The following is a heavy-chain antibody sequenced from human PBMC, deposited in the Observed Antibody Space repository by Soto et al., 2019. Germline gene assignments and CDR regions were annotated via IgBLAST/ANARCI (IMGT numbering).Heavy chain of an antibody. D-gene: IGHD1-26*01. CDR2: INSDGSSK. CDR3: ARGRSLNWYFDL. J-gene: IGHJ2*01. Sequence: EVQLVESGVGLVQPGGSLRLSCAASGFTFSSYWMNWVRPAPGKGLVWVSSINSDGSSKSYADSVKGRVTICRDNATDTLYLQLTSLRAEDTAVYYCARGRSLNWYFDLWDRGTLVTVSS. CDR1: GFTFSSYW. V-gene: IGHV3-74*01.